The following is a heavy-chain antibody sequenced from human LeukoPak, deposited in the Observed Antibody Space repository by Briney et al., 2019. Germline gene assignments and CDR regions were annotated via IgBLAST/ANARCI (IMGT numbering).Heavy chain of an antibody. CDR1: GGTFSSYA. V-gene: IGHV1-69*04. CDR2: IIPILGIA. D-gene: IGHD3-22*01. Sequence: SVKVSRKASGGTFSSYAISWVRQAPGQGLEWMGRIIPILGIANYAQKFQGRVTITADKSTSTAYMELSSLRSEDTAVYYCARVVGYYDSSGYYYAEFGPWGQGTLVTVSS. J-gene: IGHJ5*02. CDR3: ARVVGYYDSSGYYYAEFGP.